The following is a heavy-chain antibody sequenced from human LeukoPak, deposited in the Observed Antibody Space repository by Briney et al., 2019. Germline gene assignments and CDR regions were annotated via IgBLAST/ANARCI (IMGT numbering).Heavy chain of an antibody. CDR3: ARALKGYSLPQTYYVDY. D-gene: IGHD4-23*01. J-gene: IGHJ4*02. CDR2: INHSGST. CDR1: GGSFSGYY. Sequence: SETLSLTCAVYGGSFSGYYWSWIRQHPGKGLEWIGEINHSGSTNYNPSLKSRVTITVDTSKSQCSLKLSSVTAADTAVYYCARALKGYSLPQTYYVDYWGQGTLVTVSS. V-gene: IGHV4-34*01.